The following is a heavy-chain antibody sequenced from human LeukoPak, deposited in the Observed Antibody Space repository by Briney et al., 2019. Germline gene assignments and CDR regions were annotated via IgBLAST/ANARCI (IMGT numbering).Heavy chain of an antibody. Sequence: ASVKVSCKASGYTFTSYGISWVRRAPGQGLEWMGWISAYNGNTNYAQKLQGRVTMTTDTSTSTAYMELRSLRSDDTAVYYCARDSKGRGGLMMSAPWGQGTLVTVSS. D-gene: IGHD2-15*01. CDR2: ISAYNGNT. CDR3: ARDSKGRGGLMMSAP. CDR1: GYTFTSYG. J-gene: IGHJ4*02. V-gene: IGHV1-18*01.